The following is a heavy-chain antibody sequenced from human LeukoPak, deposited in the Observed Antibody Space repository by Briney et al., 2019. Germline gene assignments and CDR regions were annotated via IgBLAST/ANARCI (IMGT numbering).Heavy chain of an antibody. CDR1: GFTFSSYS. Sequence: GGSLRLSCAASGFTFSSYSMNWVRQAPGKGLEWVSYISSSSSTIYYADSVKGRFTISRDNAKNSLYLQMNSLRAEDTAVYYCARDRGTTGTPFDYCGQGTLVTVSS. CDR3: ARDRGTTGTPFDY. CDR2: ISSSSSTI. J-gene: IGHJ4*02. V-gene: IGHV3-48*04. D-gene: IGHD1-1*01.